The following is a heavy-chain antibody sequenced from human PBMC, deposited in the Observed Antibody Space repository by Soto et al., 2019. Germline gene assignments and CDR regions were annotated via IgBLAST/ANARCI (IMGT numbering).Heavy chain of an antibody. D-gene: IGHD6-13*01. J-gene: IGHJ5*02. CDR3: ARDVSFSSSRQQESGPRNWYDP. CDR1: GGSISSYY. Sequence: SETLSLTCTVSGGSISSYYWSCIRQPPGKGLEWIGNIYYSGSTNYNHSLKSRVTISVDTSKNQFALKLSSVTAADTAVYYCARDVSFSSSRQQESGPRNWYDPWGQGTLVSVSS. V-gene: IGHV4-59*01. CDR2: IYYSGST.